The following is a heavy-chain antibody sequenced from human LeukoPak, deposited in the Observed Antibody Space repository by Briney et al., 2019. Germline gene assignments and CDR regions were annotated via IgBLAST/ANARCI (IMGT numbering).Heavy chain of an antibody. CDR2: IYHSGST. CDR3: ARDGYSGNDGL. CDR1: GGSISTYY. Sequence: SETLSLTCTVSGGSISTYYWSWIRQPPGKGLGWIGYIYHSGSTKYNPSLKSRVTISVDTSKNQFSLKLSSVTAADTAVYYCARDGYSGNDGLWGQGTLVTVSS. V-gene: IGHV4-59*01. J-gene: IGHJ4*02. D-gene: IGHD5-12*01.